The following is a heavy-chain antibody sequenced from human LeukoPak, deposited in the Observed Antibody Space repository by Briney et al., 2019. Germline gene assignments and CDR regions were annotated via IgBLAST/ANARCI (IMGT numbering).Heavy chain of an antibody. CDR3: ARGLGEPNYYYYMDA. Sequence: PSETLSLTCTVSGYSISSGYYWGWIRQPPGKGLEWIGSIYHSGSTYYNPSLKSRVTISVDTSKNQFSLKLSSVAAADTAVYYCARGLGEPNYYYYMDAWGKGTTVTVSS. CDR2: IYHSGST. J-gene: IGHJ6*03. D-gene: IGHD3-16*01. CDR1: GYSISSGYY. V-gene: IGHV4-38-2*02.